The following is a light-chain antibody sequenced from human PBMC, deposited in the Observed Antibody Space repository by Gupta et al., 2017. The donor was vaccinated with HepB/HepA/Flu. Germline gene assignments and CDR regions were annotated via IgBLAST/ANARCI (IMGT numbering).Light chain of an antibody. CDR3: QQYNNWLPVT. V-gene: IGKV3-15*01. Sequence: EIVMTHSPPTLSLSPGERATLSRRAGQSIRSNLAWYKQKPGQTPRLLINSASTRVTGIPARFSGSGSGTEFTLTISSRQSEDFAVYYCQQYNNWLPVTFGGGTKVESK. CDR2: SAS. CDR1: QSIRSN. J-gene: IGKJ4*01.